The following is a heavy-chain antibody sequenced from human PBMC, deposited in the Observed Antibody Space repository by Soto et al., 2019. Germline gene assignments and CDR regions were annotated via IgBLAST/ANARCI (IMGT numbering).Heavy chain of an antibody. J-gene: IGHJ5*02. V-gene: IGHV4-30-4*01. D-gene: IGHD3-3*01. CDR3: ARDPVRFLEDWFDP. Sequence: PSETLSLTYTVSGGSISSGDYYWSWIRQPPGKGLEWIGYIYYSGSTYYNPSLKSRVTISVDTSKNQFSLKLSSVTAADTAVYYCARDPVRFLEDWFDPWGQGTLVTVSS. CDR2: IYYSGST. CDR1: GGSISSGDYY.